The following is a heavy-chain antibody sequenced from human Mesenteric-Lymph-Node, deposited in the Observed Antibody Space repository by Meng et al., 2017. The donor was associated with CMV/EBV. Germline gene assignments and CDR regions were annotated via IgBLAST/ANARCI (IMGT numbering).Heavy chain of an antibody. CDR1: GFTFSSYW. CDR2: INSDGSST. D-gene: IGHD5-12*01. CDR3: ARDSDNYDPRGYYYYYGMDV. J-gene: IGHJ6*02. Sequence: GESLKNSCAASGFTFSSYWMHWVRQAPGKGLVWVSRINSDGSSTSYADSVKGRFTISRDNAKNTLYLQMNSLRAEDTAVYYCARDSDNYDPRGYYYYYGMDVWGQGTTVTVSS. V-gene: IGHV3-74*01.